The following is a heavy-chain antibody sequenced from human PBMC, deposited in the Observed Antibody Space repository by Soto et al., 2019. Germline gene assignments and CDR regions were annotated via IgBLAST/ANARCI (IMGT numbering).Heavy chain of an antibody. V-gene: IGHV1-69*13. Sequence: SVKVSCKASGGTFSSYAISWVRQAPGQGLEWMGGIIPIFGTANYAQKFQGRVTITADESTSTAYMELSSLRSEDTAGYYCARDPTYYYDSSGYSNWFDPWGQGTLVTVSS. CDR1: GGTFSSYA. D-gene: IGHD3-22*01. CDR3: ARDPTYYYDSSGYSNWFDP. CDR2: IIPIFGTA. J-gene: IGHJ5*02.